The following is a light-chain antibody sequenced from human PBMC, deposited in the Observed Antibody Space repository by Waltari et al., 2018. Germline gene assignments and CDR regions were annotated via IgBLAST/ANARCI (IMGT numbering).Light chain of an antibody. CDR3: QQYGGSPPFT. CDR2: RAS. V-gene: IGKV3-20*01. J-gene: IGKJ3*01. CDR1: QSVSGSY. Sequence: DIVLTQSPGTLSLSPGERDTLSCRASQSVSGSYLSWYQQKPGQAPSRLIYRASSRATGIPDRFNGGGAGTDFTLTISRLVPEDFAVYYCQQYGGSPPFTFGPGTKVDIK.